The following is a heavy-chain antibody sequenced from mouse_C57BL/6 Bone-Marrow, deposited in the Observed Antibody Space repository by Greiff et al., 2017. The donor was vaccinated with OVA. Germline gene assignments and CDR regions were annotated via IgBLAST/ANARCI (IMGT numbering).Heavy chain of an antibody. CDR1: GYTFTSYW. J-gene: IGHJ2*01. Sequence: QVQLKQPGAELVKPGASVKLSCKASGYTFTSYWMHWVKQRPGQGLEWIGYINPSSGYTKYNQKFKDKDTLTADKSSSTAYMQLSSLTYEESAVYDCARGPTTVVARDDYWGQGTTLTVSS. CDR3: ARGPTTVVARDDY. V-gene: IGHV1-7*01. CDR2: INPSSGYT. D-gene: IGHD1-1*01.